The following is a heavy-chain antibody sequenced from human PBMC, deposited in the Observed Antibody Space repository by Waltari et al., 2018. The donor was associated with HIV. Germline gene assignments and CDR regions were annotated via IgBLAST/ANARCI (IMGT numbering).Heavy chain of an antibody. CDR2: MNPNSGCT. V-gene: IGHV1-2*05. D-gene: IGHD3-9*01. CDR3: SRGGTILTGYYPSGVS. Sequence: QVQLVQSGAEVKKPGASVKVSCKASGYTFTAYYIHWVRQAPGQGLEWMGGMNPNSGCTNYPQKFKGRVTMTRDTSIKTAYLQLSGLTSDDTVLYWCSRGGTILTGYYPSGVSWGQGTPVTVSS. CDR1: GYTFTAYY. J-gene: IGHJ5*02.